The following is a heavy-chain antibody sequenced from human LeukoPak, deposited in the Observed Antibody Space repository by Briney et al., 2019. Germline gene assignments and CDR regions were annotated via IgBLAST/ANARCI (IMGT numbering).Heavy chain of an antibody. CDR1: GGSISSYY. J-gene: IGHJ4*02. CDR3: ARLGIGVVPSAMLGDYYFDY. Sequence: SETLSLTCTVSGGSISSYYWSWIRQPPGKGLEWIGYIYYSGSTKYNPSPKSRVTISVDTSKSQFSLKLTSVTAADTAVYYCARLGIGVVPSAMLGDYYFDYWGQGTLVTVSS. CDR2: IYYSGST. V-gene: IGHV4-59*08. D-gene: IGHD2-2*01.